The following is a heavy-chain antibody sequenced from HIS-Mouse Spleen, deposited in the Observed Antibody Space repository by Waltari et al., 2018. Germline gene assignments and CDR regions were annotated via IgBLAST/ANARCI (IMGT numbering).Heavy chain of an antibody. J-gene: IGHJ2*01. D-gene: IGHD6-13*01. CDR2: IYYSGGT. CDR3: AREIPYSSSWYDWYFDL. CDR1: GGSISSSSYY. V-gene: IGHV4-39*07. Sequence: QLQLQESGPGLVKPSETLSLTCTVSGGSISSSSYYWGWIRQPPGKGLEWIGSIYYSGGTSYNPSLKSRVTISVATSKNQFSLKLSSVTAADTAVYYCAREIPYSSSWYDWYFDLWGRGTLVTVSS.